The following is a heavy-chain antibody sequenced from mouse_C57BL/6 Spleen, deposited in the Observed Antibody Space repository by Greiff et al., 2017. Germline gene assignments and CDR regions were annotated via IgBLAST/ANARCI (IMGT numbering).Heavy chain of an antibody. CDR3: ARGGLGPYFDY. D-gene: IGHD4-1*01. Sequence: QVQLKQSGAGLVKPGASVKLSCKASGYAFSSYWMNWVKQRPGKGLEWIGQIYPGGGDTNYNGKFKGKATLTADQASSTAYMQLSSLTSEDSAVYFCARGGLGPYFDYWGQGTTLTVSS. V-gene: IGHV1-80*01. J-gene: IGHJ2*01. CDR2: IYPGGGDT. CDR1: GYAFSSYW.